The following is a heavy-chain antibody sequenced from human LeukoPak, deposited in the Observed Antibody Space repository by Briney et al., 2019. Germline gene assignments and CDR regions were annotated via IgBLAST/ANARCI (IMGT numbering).Heavy chain of an antibody. D-gene: IGHD3-10*01. CDR1: GYTFTSYD. V-gene: IGHV1-8*01. Sequence: ASVKVSCKASGYTFTSYDINWVRQVTGQGLEWMGWMNPNSGNTGYAQKFQGRVTMTRNTSISTAYMELSSLRSEDTAVYYCARGRKVRGVISYYWGQGTLVTVSS. J-gene: IGHJ4*02. CDR3: ARGRKVRGVISYY. CDR2: MNPNSGNT.